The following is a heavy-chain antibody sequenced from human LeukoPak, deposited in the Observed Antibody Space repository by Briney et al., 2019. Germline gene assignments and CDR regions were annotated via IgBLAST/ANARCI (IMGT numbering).Heavy chain of an antibody. J-gene: IGHJ4*02. CDR1: GFTFSSYG. Sequence: PGGSLRLSCAASGFTFSSYGMHWVRQAPGKGLEWVAVISYDGSNKYYADSVKGRFTISRDNSKNTLYLQMNSLRAEDTAVYYCAISGLGFGEFRGLDYWGQGTLVTVSS. CDR2: ISYDGSNK. V-gene: IGHV3-30*03. CDR3: AISGLGFGEFRGLDY. D-gene: IGHD3-10*01.